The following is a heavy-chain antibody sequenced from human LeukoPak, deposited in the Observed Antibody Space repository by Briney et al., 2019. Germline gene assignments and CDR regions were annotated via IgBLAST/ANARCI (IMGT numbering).Heavy chain of an antibody. J-gene: IGHJ4*02. D-gene: IGHD3-3*01. Sequence: PGGSLRLSCAASGFTFSSYGMHWVRQAPGKGLEWVAVISYNGSNKYYADSVKGRFTISRDNSKNTLYLQMNSLRAEDTAVYYCAKEDGRRMYYDFWSALNYYFDYWGQGTLVTVSS. CDR1: GFTFSSYG. CDR2: ISYNGSNK. CDR3: AKEDGRRMYYDFWSALNYYFDY. V-gene: IGHV3-30*18.